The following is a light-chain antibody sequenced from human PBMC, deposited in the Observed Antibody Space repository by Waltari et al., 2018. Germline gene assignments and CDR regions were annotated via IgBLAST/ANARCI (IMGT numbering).Light chain of an antibody. V-gene: IGKV4-1*01. CDR3: QQYFSTPRT. Sequence: DIVMTHSPDSLAVSLGERPPNHRNSTQSVLYSSNNKNYLAWYQQKPGQPPKLLIYWASTRESGVPDRFSGSGSGTDFTLTISSLQAEDVAVYYCQQYFSTPRTFGPGTKVDIK. CDR2: WAS. CDR1: QSVLYSSNNKNY. J-gene: IGKJ3*01.